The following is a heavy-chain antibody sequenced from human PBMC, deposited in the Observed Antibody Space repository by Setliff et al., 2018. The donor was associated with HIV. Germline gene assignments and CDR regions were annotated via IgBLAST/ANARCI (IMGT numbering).Heavy chain of an antibody. CDR1: GYTFTNYY. D-gene: IGHD6-13*01. V-gene: IGHV1-46*01. Sequence: ASVKVSCKASGYTFTNYYMHWVRQAPGQGLEWMGIINPTGDSMSHAQKFQGRVTMTRDTSTSTVYMELSSLRSEDTAVYYCARKRGAATGTDYFDYLGQGTLVTVSS. CDR2: INPTGDSM. CDR3: ARKRGAATGTDYFDY. J-gene: IGHJ4*02.